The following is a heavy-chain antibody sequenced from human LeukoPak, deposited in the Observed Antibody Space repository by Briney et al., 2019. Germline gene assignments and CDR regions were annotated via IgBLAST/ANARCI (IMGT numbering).Heavy chain of an antibody. D-gene: IGHD3-16*01. CDR2: IKSKTDGGTR. CDR3: TTDYVWGSYEVY. J-gene: IGHJ4*02. CDR1: GFTFSDAW. Sequence: GGSLRLSCAASGFTFSDAWMSWVRQLPGKGLEWVGRIKSKTDGGTRDYAAPVKGRFTISRHDSKSTLYLQMNSLKTEDTGIYYCTTDYVWGSYEVYWGQGTLVTVSS. V-gene: IGHV3-15*01.